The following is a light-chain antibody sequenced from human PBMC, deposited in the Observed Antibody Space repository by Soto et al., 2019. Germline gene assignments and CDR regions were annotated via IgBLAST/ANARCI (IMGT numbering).Light chain of an antibody. CDR3: QQYYTYPWT. Sequence: DIQMTQSPLTLSASVGDRVTITCRASQSINARLAWHQQKPGKVPKFLMYDASNLKSGVPSRFSGSGAGREFTLTISSLQPDDFATYYCQQYYTYPWTFGQGTKVDI. V-gene: IGKV1-5*01. CDR2: DAS. CDR1: QSINAR. J-gene: IGKJ1*01.